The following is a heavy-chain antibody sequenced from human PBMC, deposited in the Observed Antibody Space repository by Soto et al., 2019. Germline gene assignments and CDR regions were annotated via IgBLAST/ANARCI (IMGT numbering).Heavy chain of an antibody. CDR1: RFTFSYYA. CDR2: ILSDGSKQ. D-gene: IGHD3-22*01. J-gene: IGHJ4*02. V-gene: IGHV3-30-3*01. CDR3: ARDAGAITMIVVVITKPPDY. Sequence: GGSLRLSCAASRFTFSYYAMHWIRQAPGKGLEWMAVILSDGSKQYYAESVKGRFTISRDNSKNTLYLQMNSLRAEDTAAYYCARDAGAITMIVVVITKPPDYWGQGTRVTVS.